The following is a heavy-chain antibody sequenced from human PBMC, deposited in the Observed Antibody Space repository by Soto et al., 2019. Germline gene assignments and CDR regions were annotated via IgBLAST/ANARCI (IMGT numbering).Heavy chain of an antibody. V-gene: IGHV3-7*03. Sequence: LRLSCAASGFTFSSYWMSWVRQAPGKGLEWVANIKQDGSEKYYVDSVKGRFTISRDNAKNSLYLQMNSLRAEDTAVYYCASEYNSDAFDIWGQGTMVTVSS. D-gene: IGHD1-1*01. CDR3: ASEYNSDAFDI. J-gene: IGHJ3*02. CDR1: GFTFSSYW. CDR2: IKQDGSEK.